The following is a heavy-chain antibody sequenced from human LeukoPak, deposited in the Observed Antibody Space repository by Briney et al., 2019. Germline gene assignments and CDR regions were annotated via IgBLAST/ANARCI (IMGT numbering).Heavy chain of an antibody. V-gene: IGHV1-8*03. CDR3: ARGPVVVIAKPYNWFDP. CDR1: GYTFTSYD. CDR2: MNPNSGNT. J-gene: IGHJ5*02. Sequence: APVKVTCKASGYTFTSYDINWVRQATGQGLEWMGWMNPNSGNTGYAQKFQGRVTITRNTSISTAYMELSSLRSEDTAVYYCARGPVVVIAKPYNWFDPWGQGTLVTVSS. D-gene: IGHD2-21*01.